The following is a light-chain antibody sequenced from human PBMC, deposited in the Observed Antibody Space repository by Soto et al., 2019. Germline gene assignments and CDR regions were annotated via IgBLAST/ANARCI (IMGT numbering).Light chain of an antibody. J-gene: IGKJ1*01. CDR1: QSVSNNY. CDR3: QQYGSSGT. CDR2: GAS. V-gene: IGKV3-20*01. Sequence: IVLAQSPGTPARSRGGRATLSWRASQSVSNNYLAWYQQKPGQAPRLLIYGASNRATGIPDRFSGSGSGTDFTLTISILEPEDFAVYYCQQYGSSGTFGQGTKVDI.